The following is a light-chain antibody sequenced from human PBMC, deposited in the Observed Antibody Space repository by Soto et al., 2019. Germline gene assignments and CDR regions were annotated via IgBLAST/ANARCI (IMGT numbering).Light chain of an antibody. J-gene: IGKJ2*01. CDR3: QQYNNWYT. V-gene: IGKV3-15*01. CDR2: GAS. CDR1: QSVSSN. Sequence: EIVMTQSPATLSVSPGERATLSCRASQSVSSNFAWYQQKPGQAPRLLIYGASTRATGIPARFSGSGSGTVFTLTSSRLQSEDFAVYYCQQYNNWYTFGQGTKLEIK.